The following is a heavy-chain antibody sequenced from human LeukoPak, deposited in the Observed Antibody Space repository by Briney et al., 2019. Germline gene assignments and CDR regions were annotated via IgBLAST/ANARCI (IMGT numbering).Heavy chain of an antibody. CDR2: ISAYNGNT. V-gene: IGHV1-18*01. D-gene: IGHD6-13*01. Sequence: ASVKVSCKASGYTFTIYGISWVRQAPGQGLEWMGWISAYNGNTNYAQKLQGRVTMTTDTSTSTAYMELRSLRSDDTAVYYCARDLFNLPRIAGNVWGQGTTVTVSS. CDR1: GYTFTIYG. CDR3: ARDLFNLPRIAGNV. J-gene: IGHJ6*02.